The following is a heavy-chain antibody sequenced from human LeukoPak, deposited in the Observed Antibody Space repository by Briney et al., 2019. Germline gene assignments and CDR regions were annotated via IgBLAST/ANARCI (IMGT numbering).Heavy chain of an antibody. CDR2: ISGSAFTT. Sequence: PGGSLRLSCAASGFTFDNYAMSWVRQAPGKGLEWVSAISGSAFTTFYADSVKGRFTISRDNSKNTLYLQMSSLRAEDTAVYYCAKNIRTEGNYYYYIDVWGTGTTVTVSS. J-gene: IGHJ6*03. D-gene: IGHD2/OR15-2a*01. CDR3: AKNIRTEGNYYYYIDV. CDR1: GFTFDNYA. V-gene: IGHV3-23*01.